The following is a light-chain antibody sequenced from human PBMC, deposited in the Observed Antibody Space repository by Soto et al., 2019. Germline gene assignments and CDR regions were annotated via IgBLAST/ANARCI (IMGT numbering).Light chain of an antibody. J-gene: IGKJ1*01. CDR1: QSIGTW. Sequence: DIQVTQSPSTLSASVGDRVTITCGASQSIGTWLAWYQQKPGKAQKXLIFDASTLESGVPSRFSGSGSGTDLTITISSLQPDDFETYYCQQYSDSSGAFGQGTKVDIK. CDR3: QQYSDSSGA. V-gene: IGKV1-5*01. CDR2: DAS.